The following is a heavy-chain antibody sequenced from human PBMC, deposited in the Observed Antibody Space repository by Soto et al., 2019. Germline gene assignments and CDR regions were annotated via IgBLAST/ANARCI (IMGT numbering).Heavy chain of an antibody. CDR2: ISYDGSNK. J-gene: IGHJ4*02. CDR3: ARARLDTPALDY. D-gene: IGHD2-2*01. Sequence: QVQLVESGGGVVQPGRSLRLSCAASGFTFSSYAMHWVRQAPGKGLEWVAVISYDGSNKYYADSVKGRFTISRDNSKNTRYLQMNSLRAEDTAVYYCARARLDTPALDYWGQGPLVTVSS. V-gene: IGHV3-30-3*01. CDR1: GFTFSSYA.